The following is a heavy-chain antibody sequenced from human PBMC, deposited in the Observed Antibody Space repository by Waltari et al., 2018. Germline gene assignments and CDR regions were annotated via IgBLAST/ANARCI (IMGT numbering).Heavy chain of an antibody. CDR2: INAKTGKS. CDR3: ARWRPPDYGLDN. Sequence: QVQLVQSGSELKKPGTSVTISCKASGYTVTDYSLNWVRQASGQGFEWMERINAKTGKSTYAPDFTGRFVVSLDTSVSTAYLEIISLKAEDTAVYYCARWRPPDYGLDNWGQGTLVTVSA. J-gene: IGHJ4*02. V-gene: IGHV7-4-1*02. CDR1: GYTVTDYS. D-gene: IGHD4-17*01.